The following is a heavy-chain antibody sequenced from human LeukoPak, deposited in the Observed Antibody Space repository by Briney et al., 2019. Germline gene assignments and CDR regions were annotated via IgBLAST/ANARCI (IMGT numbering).Heavy chain of an antibody. V-gene: IGHV3-23*01. CDR1: GFTFSRNA. CDR2: ISGNGLGT. D-gene: IGHD3-22*01. CDR3: AKDANFLRSSGYLIPIDF. Sequence: GGSLRLSCAASGFTFSRNAMNWVRQAPGKGLEWVAAISGNGLGTYYADSVKGRFNISRDNSRNTLYLHMNSLRIEDTAFYYRAKDANFLRSSGYLIPIDFWGQGTLVTVSS. J-gene: IGHJ4*02.